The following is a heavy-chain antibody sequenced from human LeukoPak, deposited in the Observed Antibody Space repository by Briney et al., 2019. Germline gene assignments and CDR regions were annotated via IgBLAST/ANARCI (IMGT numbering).Heavy chain of an antibody. D-gene: IGHD2-21*02. V-gene: IGHV3-33*01. CDR3: VRDGTRAYCGTDCYPDFDH. Sequence: PGGSLRLSCIASRFIFSNYGMHWVRQVPGKGLEWVAEIWDDGRNKYYADSVKGRFTISRDNSKKTLYLQMNSLRVEDTAVYYCVRDGTRAYCGTDCYPDFDHWGQGTLVTVSS. CDR2: IWDDGRNK. CDR1: RFIFSNYG. J-gene: IGHJ4*02.